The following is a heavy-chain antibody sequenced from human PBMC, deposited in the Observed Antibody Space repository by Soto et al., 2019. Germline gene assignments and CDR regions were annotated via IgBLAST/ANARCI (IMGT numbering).Heavy chain of an antibody. V-gene: IGHV3-30-3*01. D-gene: IGHD3-3*01. Sequence: HPGGSLRLSCAASGFTFSSYAMHWVRQAPGKGLEWVAVISYDGSNKYYADSVKGRFTISRDNSKNTLYLQMNSLRAEDTAVYYCARDQMEYYDFWSGYYRNYYYYGMDVWGQGTTVTVSS. CDR2: ISYDGSNK. J-gene: IGHJ6*02. CDR3: ARDQMEYYDFWSGYYRNYYYYGMDV. CDR1: GFTFSSYA.